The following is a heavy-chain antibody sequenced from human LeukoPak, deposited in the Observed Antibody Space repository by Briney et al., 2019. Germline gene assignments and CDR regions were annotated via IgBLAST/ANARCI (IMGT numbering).Heavy chain of an antibody. Sequence: SETLSLTCTVSSGSISSYYWSWIRQPAGKGLEWIGRIYTSGSTNYNPSLKSRVTMSVDTSKNQFSLKLSSVTAADTAVYYCAREEPFSLSPDSTSMDVWGQGTTVTVSS. CDR2: IYTSGST. D-gene: IGHD2/OR15-2a*01. J-gene: IGHJ6*02. CDR1: SGSISSYY. CDR3: AREEPFSLSPDSTSMDV. V-gene: IGHV4-4*07.